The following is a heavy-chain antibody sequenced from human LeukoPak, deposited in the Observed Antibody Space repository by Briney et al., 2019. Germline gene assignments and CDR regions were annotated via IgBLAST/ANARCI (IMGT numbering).Heavy chain of an antibody. CDR3: ARPYYYDSRIDP. Sequence: SETLSLTCSVWGGSISSGDYYWSWIRQPPGKGLEWIAYMYYSGSTYYNPSLKSRVTMSADTSKNQLSLKLSSVTAADTAVYYCARPYYYDSRIDPWGQGILVTVSS. CDR2: MYYSGST. J-gene: IGHJ5*02. D-gene: IGHD3-22*01. CDR1: GGSISSGDYY. V-gene: IGHV4-30-4*01.